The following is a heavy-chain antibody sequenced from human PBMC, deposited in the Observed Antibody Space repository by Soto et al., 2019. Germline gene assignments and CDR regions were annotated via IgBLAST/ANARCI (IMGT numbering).Heavy chain of an antibody. D-gene: IGHD3-10*01. J-gene: IGHJ6*02. CDR1: GGTFSSYA. V-gene: IGHV1-69*13. CDR3: ARVGYYYGSGSYDRPVLYYYGMDV. Sequence: SVKVSCKASGGTFSSYAISWVRQAPGQGLEWMGGIIPIFGTANYAQKFQGRVTITADESTSTACMELSSLRSEDTAVYYCARVGYYYGSGSYDRPVLYYYGMDVWGQGTTVTVSS. CDR2: IIPIFGTA.